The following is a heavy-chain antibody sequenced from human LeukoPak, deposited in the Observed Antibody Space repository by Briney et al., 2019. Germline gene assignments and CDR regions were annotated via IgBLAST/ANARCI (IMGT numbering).Heavy chain of an antibody. CDR3: ARGPYSYDSSGAFDI. V-gene: IGHV4-38-2*02. CDR1: GYSISSGYY. D-gene: IGHD3-22*01. CDR2: LSHSGSS. J-gene: IGHJ3*02. Sequence: PSETLSLTCTVSGYSISSGYYWDWIRQPPGKGLEWIGTLSHSGSSYYNPSLKSRVTISVDTSKNQFSLNLSSVTAADTAVYFCARGPYSYDSSGAFDIWGQGTMVTVSS.